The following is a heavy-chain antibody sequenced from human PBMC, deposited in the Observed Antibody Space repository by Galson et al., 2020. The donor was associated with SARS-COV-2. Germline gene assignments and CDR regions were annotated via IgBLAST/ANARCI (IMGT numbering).Heavy chain of an antibody. J-gene: IGHJ6*02. CDR2: IDWEDDK. CDR1: GFSLSTSGMC. D-gene: IGHD4-17*01. V-gene: IGHV2-70*01. Sequence: SGPTLVKPTQTLTLTCTFSGFSLSTSGMCVSWIRQPPGKALEWLALIDWEDDKYYSTSLKTRPTISKDTSKNQVDLTMNNMDPVDKATYYGARDKGTYGDYVGHYYYYGMDVWGQGTSVTVSS. CDR3: ARDKGTYGDYVGHYYYYGMDV.